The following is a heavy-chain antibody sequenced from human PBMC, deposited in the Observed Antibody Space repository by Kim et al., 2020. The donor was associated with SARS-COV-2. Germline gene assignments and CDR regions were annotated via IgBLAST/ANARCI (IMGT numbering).Heavy chain of an antibody. V-gene: IGHV3-49*02. J-gene: IGHJ6*02. Sequence: ASVTRRFTISRDDSKSIAYLQMNSLNTEDTAVYYCTRDLGVKYYSYGMDVWGQGTTVTVSS. CDR3: TRDLGVKYYSYGMDV. D-gene: IGHD1-26*01.